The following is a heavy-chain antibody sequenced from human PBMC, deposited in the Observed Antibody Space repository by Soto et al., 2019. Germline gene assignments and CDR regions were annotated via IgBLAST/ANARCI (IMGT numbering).Heavy chain of an antibody. V-gene: IGHV4-61*01. J-gene: IGHJ6*02. CDR2: IYYSGST. D-gene: IGHD6-19*01. CDR1: GGSFSSGSYY. Sequence: SETPSLTCTVSGGSFSSGSYYWSWIRQPPGKGLEWIGYIYYSGSTNYNPSLKSRVTISVDTSKNQFSLKLSSVTAADTAVYYCARGIEGWYQGRYYYGMDVWGQGTTVTVSS. CDR3: ARGIEGWYQGRYYYGMDV.